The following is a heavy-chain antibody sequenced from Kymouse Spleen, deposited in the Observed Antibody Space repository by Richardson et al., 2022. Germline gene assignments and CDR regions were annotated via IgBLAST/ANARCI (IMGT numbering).Heavy chain of an antibody. CDR1: GYTFTGYY. CDR2: INPNSGGT. Sequence: QVQLVQSGAEVKKPGASVKVSCKASGYTFTGYYMHWVRQAPGQGLEWMGWINPNSGGTNYAQKFQGWVTMTRDTSISTAYMELSRLRSDDTAVYYCARWGYYDSSGYYPFDYWGQGTLVTVSS. V-gene: IGHV1-2*04. D-gene: IGHD3-22*01. J-gene: IGHJ4*02. CDR3: ARWGYYDSSGYYPFDY.